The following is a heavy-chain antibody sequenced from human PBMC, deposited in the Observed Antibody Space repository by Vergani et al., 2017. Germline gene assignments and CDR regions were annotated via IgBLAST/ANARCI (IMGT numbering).Heavy chain of an antibody. Sequence: QVQLQQWGAGLLKPSETLSLTCAVYGGSFSGYYWSWIRQPPGKGLEWIGHIYYSGSTNYNPSLKSRVTISVDTSKNQFSLKLCSVTAADTAVYYCARVNSSGYYFRVVAFDIWGQGTMVTVSS. CDR2: IYYSGST. CDR3: ARVNSSGYYFRVVAFDI. D-gene: IGHD3-22*01. J-gene: IGHJ3*02. V-gene: IGHV4-34*11. CDR1: GGSFSGYY.